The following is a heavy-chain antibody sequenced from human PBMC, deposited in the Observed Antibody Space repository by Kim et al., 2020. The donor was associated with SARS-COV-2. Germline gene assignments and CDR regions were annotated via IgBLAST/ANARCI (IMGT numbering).Heavy chain of an antibody. Sequence: SETLSLTCTVSGGSISSSSYYWGWIRQPPGKGLEWIGSIYYSGSTYYNPSLKSRVTISVDTSKNQFSLKLSSVTAADTAVYYCARHRAPGYSGYDNYYYYGMDVWGQGTTVTVSS. CDR2: IYYSGST. V-gene: IGHV4-39*01. D-gene: IGHD5-12*01. J-gene: IGHJ6*02. CDR3: ARHRAPGYSGYDNYYYYGMDV. CDR1: GGSISSSSYY.